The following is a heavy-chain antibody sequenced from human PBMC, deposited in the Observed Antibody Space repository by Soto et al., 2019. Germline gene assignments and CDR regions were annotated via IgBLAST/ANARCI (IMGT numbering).Heavy chain of an antibody. CDR3: AKEIAAERPGRYYAMDV. CDR1: GFTFSSYA. CDR2: ISGSGGST. V-gene: IGHV3-23*01. J-gene: IGHJ6*02. D-gene: IGHD6-13*01. Sequence: PGGSLRLSCAASGFTFSSYAMSWVRQAPGKGLEWVSAISGSGGSTYYADSVKGRFTISRDNSKNTLYLQMNSLRAEDTAVYYCAKEIAAERPGRYYAMDVWGPATTVTVYS.